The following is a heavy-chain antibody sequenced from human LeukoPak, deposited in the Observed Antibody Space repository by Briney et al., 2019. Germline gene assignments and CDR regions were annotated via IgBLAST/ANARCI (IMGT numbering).Heavy chain of an antibody. V-gene: IGHV4-39*07. CDR2: IYYSGST. CDR3: ARVGDIVVVPAATNWFDP. Sequence: SETLSLTCTVSGGSISSSSYYWGWIRQPPGKGLEWIGSIYYSGSTYYNPSLKSRVTISVDTSKNQFSLKLSSVTAADTAVYYCARVGDIVVVPAATNWFDPWGQGTLVTVSS. CDR1: GGSISSSSYY. J-gene: IGHJ5*02. D-gene: IGHD2-2*01.